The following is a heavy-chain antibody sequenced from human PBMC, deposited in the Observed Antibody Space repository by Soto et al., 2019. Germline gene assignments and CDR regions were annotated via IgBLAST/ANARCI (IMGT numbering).Heavy chain of an antibody. D-gene: IGHD3-22*01. J-gene: IGHJ5*02. CDR3: VRAKIRSSHYYDSSPYTFENWFDP. CDR1: GYTFTTYG. V-gene: IGHV1-18*04. Sequence: ASVKVSCKASGYTFTTYGISWVRQAPGQGLEWMGWISVYNGNTKYAKKFQGRVTMTTDTSTNTAYMDLRSLRSDDTAVYYCVRAKIRSSHYYDSSPYTFENWFDPWGQGTLVTVS. CDR2: ISVYNGNT.